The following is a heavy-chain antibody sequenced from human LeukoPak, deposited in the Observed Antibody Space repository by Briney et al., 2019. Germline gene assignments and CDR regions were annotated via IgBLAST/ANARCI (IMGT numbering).Heavy chain of an antibody. D-gene: IGHD4-17*01. CDR3: ARAYGDYYYYVDV. V-gene: IGHV4-30-4*07. Sequence: PSGTLSLTCAVSGGSISSGGYSWSWIRQPPGKGLEWIGYIYYSGSTYYNPSLKSRVTISVDTSKNQFSLKLSSVTAADTAVYYCARAYGDYYYYVDVWGKGTTVTVSS. CDR2: IYYSGST. J-gene: IGHJ6*03. CDR1: GGSISSGGYS.